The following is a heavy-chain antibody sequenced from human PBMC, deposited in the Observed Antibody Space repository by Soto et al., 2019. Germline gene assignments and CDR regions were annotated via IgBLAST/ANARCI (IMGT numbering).Heavy chain of an antibody. CDR1: GYTFTSYG. CDR3: ARDRDSSWYGDPYYYYYYGMDV. V-gene: IGHV1-18*01. J-gene: IGHJ6*02. CDR2: ISAYNGNT. D-gene: IGHD6-13*01. Sequence: QVQLVQSGAEVKKPGASVKVSCKASGYTFTSYGISWVRQAPGQGLEWMGWISAYNGNTNYAQKLQGRVTMTTDTTTSTAYMELRSLRSDDTAVYYCARDRDSSWYGDPYYYYYYGMDVWGQGTTVTVSS.